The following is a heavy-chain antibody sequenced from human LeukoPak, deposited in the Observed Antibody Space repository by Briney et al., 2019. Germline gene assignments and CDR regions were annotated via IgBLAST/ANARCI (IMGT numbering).Heavy chain of an antibody. D-gene: IGHD6-13*01. CDR3: ARDRPGYSSSWYPDY. V-gene: IGHV3-11*04. CDR1: GFTFSDYY. CDR2: ISSSGSTI. Sequence: GGSLRLSCAASGFTFSDYYMSWIRQAPGKGLEWVSYISSSGSTIYYADSVKGRFTISRDNAKNSLYLQMNSLRDEDTAVYYCARDRPGYSSSWYPDYWGQGTLVTVSS. J-gene: IGHJ4*02.